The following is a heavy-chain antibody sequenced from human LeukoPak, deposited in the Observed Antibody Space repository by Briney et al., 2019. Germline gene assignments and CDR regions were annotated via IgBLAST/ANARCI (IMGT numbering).Heavy chain of an antibody. J-gene: IGHJ4*02. CDR1: GFTFSSYG. V-gene: IGHV3-23*01. CDR3: AKGYNYGYLDY. Sequence: GGSLRLSCAASGFTFSSYGMYWVRQAPGKGLEWVSAITGSGGSTYYADSVMGRFTISRDNSKNTLYLQMNSRRAEDTAVYYCAKGYNYGYLDYWGPGALVTVSS. D-gene: IGHD5-18*01. CDR2: ITGSGGST.